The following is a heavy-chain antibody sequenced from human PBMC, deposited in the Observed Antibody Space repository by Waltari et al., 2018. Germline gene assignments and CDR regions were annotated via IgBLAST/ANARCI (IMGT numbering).Heavy chain of an antibody. V-gene: IGHV1-69*14. D-gene: IGHD3-10*01. CDR1: GGTFSSYA. Sequence: QVQLVQSGAEVKKPGSSVKVSCKASGGTFSSYAISWVRPAPGQGLEWMGGIIPNFGTANYAQKFQGRVTITADKSTSTAYMELSSLRSEDTAVYYCARGITMVRGVPLLDYWGQGTLVTVSS. CDR2: IIPNFGTA. CDR3: ARGITMVRGVPLLDY. J-gene: IGHJ4*02.